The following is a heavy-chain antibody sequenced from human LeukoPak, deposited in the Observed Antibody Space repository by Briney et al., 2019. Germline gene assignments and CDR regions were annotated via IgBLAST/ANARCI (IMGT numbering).Heavy chain of an antibody. CDR2: ISYDGSNK. J-gene: IGHJ3*02. CDR3: ARGDDNALGAFDI. Sequence: GGSLRLSCAASGFTFSSYAMHWVRQAPGKGLEWVAVISYDGSNKYYADSVKGRFTISRDNSKNTLYLQMNSLRAEDTAVYHCARGDDNALGAFDIWGQGTMVTVSS. D-gene: IGHD3-9*01. CDR1: GFTFSSYA. V-gene: IGHV3-30-3*01.